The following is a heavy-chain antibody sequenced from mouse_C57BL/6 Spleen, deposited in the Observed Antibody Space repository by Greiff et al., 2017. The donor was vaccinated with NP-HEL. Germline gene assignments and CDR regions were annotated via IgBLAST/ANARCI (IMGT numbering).Heavy chain of an antibody. J-gene: IGHJ1*03. CDR1: GYTFTSYW. CDR2: IDPSDSYT. CDR3: ARGGMGYFDV. V-gene: IGHV1-59*01. D-gene: IGHD2-3*01. Sequence: QVQLQQPGAELVRPGTSVKLSCKASGYTFTSYWMHWVKQRPGQGLEWIGVIDPSDSYTNYNQKFKGKATLTVDTSSSTAYMQLSSLTSEDSAVYYCARGGMGYFDVWGTGTTVTVSS.